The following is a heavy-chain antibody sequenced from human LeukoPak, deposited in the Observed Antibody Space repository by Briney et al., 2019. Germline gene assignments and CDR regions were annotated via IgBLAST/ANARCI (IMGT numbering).Heavy chain of an antibody. CDR2: ISTSSSTI. CDR1: GFTFSSHS. J-gene: IGHJ3*02. Sequence: GGSLRLSCVASGFTFSSHSMKWVRQPPGKGLEWVSYISTSSSTIFYADSVKGRFAISRDNAKNSLYLQMNSLRAEDTAVYYCARDPYSTNYHDAFDIWGQGTMVTVSS. D-gene: IGHD1-26*01. V-gene: IGHV3-48*01. CDR3: ARDPYSTNYHDAFDI.